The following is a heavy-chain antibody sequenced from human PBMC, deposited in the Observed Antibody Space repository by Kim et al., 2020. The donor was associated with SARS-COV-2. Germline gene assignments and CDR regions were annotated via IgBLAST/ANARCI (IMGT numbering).Heavy chain of an antibody. CDR1: GYTFTSYY. J-gene: IGHJ6*02. V-gene: IGHV1-46*01. D-gene: IGHD3-10*01. CDR2: INPSGGST. Sequence: ASVKVSCKASGYTFTSYYMHWVRQAPGQGLEWMGIINPSGGSTSYAQKFQGRVTMTRDTSTSTVYMELSSLRSEDTAVYYCARDRSSFWFGDIYGMDVWGQGTTVTVS. CDR3: ARDRSSFWFGDIYGMDV.